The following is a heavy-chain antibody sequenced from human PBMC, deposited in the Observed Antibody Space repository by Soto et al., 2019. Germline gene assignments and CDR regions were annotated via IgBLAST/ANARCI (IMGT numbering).Heavy chain of an antibody. CDR2: INPILSMS. CDR1: GDTFAFHS. D-gene: IGHD3-10*01. Sequence: QVQLVQSGAEVKRPGSSVKVSCKASGDTFAFHSINWVRQAPGLGLEWMGRINPILSMSNYAQRFQGRVTXTXDXXTSTAYMVLSSLSSEDTAIYYCATSYGSGYRAFDYWGQGALVTVSS. J-gene: IGHJ4*02. CDR3: ATSYGSGYRAFDY. V-gene: IGHV1-69*02.